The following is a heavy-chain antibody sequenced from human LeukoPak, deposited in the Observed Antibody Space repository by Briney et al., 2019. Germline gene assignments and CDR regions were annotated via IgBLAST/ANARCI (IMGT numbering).Heavy chain of an antibody. Sequence: KVSCKASGYTFNGFYLHWVRQMPGKGLEWMGRIDPSDSYTNYSPSFQGHVTISVDTSIATAYLQWSSLRAADTAMYYCVRQGTHIAAAGIDYWGQGTLVTVSS. D-gene: IGHD6-13*01. J-gene: IGHJ4*02. CDR1: GYTFNGFY. CDR3: VRQGTHIAAAGIDY. V-gene: IGHV5-10-1*01. CDR2: IDPSDSYT.